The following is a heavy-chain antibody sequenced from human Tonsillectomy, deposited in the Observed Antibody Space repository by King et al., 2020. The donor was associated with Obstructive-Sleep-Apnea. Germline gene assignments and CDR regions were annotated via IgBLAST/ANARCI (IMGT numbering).Heavy chain of an antibody. CDR2: IYPGDCDT. D-gene: IGHD3-22*01. CDR3: ARQIPTYDYRISGYYFDY. V-gene: IGHV5-51*01. Sequence: VQLVESGAEVNKPGESLKISCKGSGYSFTTYWIAWVRQMPGKGLEWMGLIYPGDCDTRYSPAFQGQVTISADKSISTAYLQWSSPEASDTAMYYCARQIPTYDYRISGYYFDYWGQGTLVTVSS. CDR1: GYSFTTYW. J-gene: IGHJ4*02.